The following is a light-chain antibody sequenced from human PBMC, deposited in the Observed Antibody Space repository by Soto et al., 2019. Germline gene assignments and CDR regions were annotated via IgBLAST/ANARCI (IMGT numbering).Light chain of an antibody. CDR1: QSVSSY. V-gene: IGKV3-11*01. CDR2: DAS. J-gene: IGKJ5*01. CDR3: QQRSNWPR. Sequence: EIVLTQSPATLSLSPGERATLSCRASQSVSSYLAWYQQRPGQAPRLLIYDASNRATAIPARFSGSGSGTDFTITISSLEPEDFAVYYCQQRSNWPRFGQGTRLEIK.